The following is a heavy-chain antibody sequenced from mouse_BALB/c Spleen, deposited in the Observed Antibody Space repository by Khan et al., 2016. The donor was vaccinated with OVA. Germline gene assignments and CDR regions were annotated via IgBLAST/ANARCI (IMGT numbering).Heavy chain of an antibody. CDR3: ARNPNSLLRLRRAMDY. V-gene: IGHV2-2*02. Sequence: VQLQESGPGLVQPSQSLSITCTVSGFSLTSYGVHWVRQSPGKGLEWLGVIWSGGSTDYNAAFISRLSISTDNSKSPVFFKLISLPANDTAIYYCARNPNSLLRLRRAMDYWGQGTSVTVSS. CDR2: IWSGGST. D-gene: IGHD1-2*01. CDR1: GFSLTSYG. J-gene: IGHJ4*01.